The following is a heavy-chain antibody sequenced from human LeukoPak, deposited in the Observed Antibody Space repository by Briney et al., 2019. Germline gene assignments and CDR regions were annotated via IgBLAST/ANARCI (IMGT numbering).Heavy chain of an antibody. Sequence: GGSLRLSCAVSGFTFSSYSMNWVRPAPGKGLEWVSSISSSSSHIYYADSVKRRFTSSRDNATNSLYLQVNSLRAEDTAVYSCARAMDHGGNSRSGYWGQGTLVTVSS. V-gene: IGHV3-21*01. CDR2: ISSSSSHI. CDR3: ARAMDHGGNSRSGY. CDR1: GFTFSSYS. D-gene: IGHD4-23*01. J-gene: IGHJ4*02.